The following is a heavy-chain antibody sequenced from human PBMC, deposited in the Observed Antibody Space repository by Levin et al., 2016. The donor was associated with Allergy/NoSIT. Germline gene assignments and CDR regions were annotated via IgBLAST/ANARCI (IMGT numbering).Heavy chain of an antibody. CDR3: ARDRTVVTPNIHYYYGMDV. V-gene: IGHV4-34*13. Sequence: WIRQPPGKGLEWIGEIKRSGSTNYNPSLKSRVTISVDTSKNQFSLKLSSVTAADTAVYYCARDRTVVTPNIHYYYGMDVWGQGTTVTVSS. D-gene: IGHD4-23*01. J-gene: IGHJ6*02. CDR2: IKRSGST.